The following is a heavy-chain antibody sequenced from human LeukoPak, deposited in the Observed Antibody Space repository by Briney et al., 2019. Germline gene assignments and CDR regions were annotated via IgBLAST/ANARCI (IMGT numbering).Heavy chain of an antibody. V-gene: IGHV3-21*01. CDR1: GFTFSSYS. CDR2: ISSSSSYI. J-gene: IGHJ4*02. D-gene: IGHD3-16*01. CDR3: ARDALGALGY. Sequence: GGSLRLSCAASGFTFSSYSKNWVRQAPGKGLEWVSSISSSSSYIYYADSVKGRFTISRDNAKNSLYLQMNSLRAEDTAVYYCARDALGALGYWGQGTLVTVSS.